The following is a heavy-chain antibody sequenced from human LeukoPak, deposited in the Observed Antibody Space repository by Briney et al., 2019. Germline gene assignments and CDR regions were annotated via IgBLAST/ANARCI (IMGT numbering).Heavy chain of an antibody. CDR2: INPNSGGT. CDR1: GYTFTAYY. J-gene: IGHJ4*02. Sequence: SVKVSCKASGYTFTAYYMHWVRQAPGQGLEWMGWINPNSGGTNYAQKFQGRVTMTRDTSISTAYMELTRLISDDTAVYYCARDLDIVVVPAAMPMSYWGQGTLVTVSS. V-gene: IGHV1-2*02. CDR3: ARDLDIVVVPAAMPMSY. D-gene: IGHD2-2*01.